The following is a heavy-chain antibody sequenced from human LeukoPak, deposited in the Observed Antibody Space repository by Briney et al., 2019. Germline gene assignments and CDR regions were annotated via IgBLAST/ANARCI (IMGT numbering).Heavy chain of an antibody. CDR3: ARTQLTYYYVSGRLLSDYFDY. D-gene: IGHD3-10*01. J-gene: IGHJ4*02. CDR2: INHSGST. Sequence: SSETLSLTCAVYGGSFSGYYWSWIRQPPGKGLEWIGEINHSGSTNYNPSLKSRVTISVDTSKNQFSLKLSSVTAADTAVYYCARTQLTYYYVSGRLLSDYFDYWGQGTLVTVSS. CDR1: GGSFSGYY. V-gene: IGHV4-34*01.